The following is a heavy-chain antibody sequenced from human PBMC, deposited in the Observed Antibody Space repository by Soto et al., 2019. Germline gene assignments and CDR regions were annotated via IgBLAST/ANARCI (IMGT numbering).Heavy chain of an antibody. CDR3: ATERWEDAFDI. D-gene: IGHD1-26*01. J-gene: IGHJ3*02. CDR1: GYTFTSYD. V-gene: IGHV1-8*01. CDR2: MNPNNGNT. Sequence: QEQLVQSGAEVRKPGASVKVSCKASGYTFTSYDITWVRQATGQGLEWMGWMNPNNGNTGYAQKFQGRVTMTRNTSISTAYMELSSLRSEDTAVYYCATERWEDAFDIWGQGTMVTVSS.